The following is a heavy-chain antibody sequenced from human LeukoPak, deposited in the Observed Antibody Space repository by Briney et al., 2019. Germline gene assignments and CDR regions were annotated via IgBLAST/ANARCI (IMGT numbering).Heavy chain of an antibody. V-gene: IGHV3-23*01. J-gene: IGHJ4*02. CDR1: GFTFSSYA. Sequence: GGSLRLSCAASGFTFSSYAMSWVRQAPGKGLEWVSAISGSGGSTYYADSVKGRFTFSRDNSKNTLYLQMNSLRAEDTAVYYCAKVDTYYYDSSGNFDYWGQGTLVTVSS. CDR3: AKVDTYYYDSSGNFDY. CDR2: ISGSGGST. D-gene: IGHD3-22*01.